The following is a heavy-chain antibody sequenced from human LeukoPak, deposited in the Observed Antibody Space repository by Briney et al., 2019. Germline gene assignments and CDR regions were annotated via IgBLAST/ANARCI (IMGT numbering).Heavy chain of an antibody. D-gene: IGHD3-22*01. J-gene: IGHJ4*02. CDR1: GGSISSYY. CDR3: AREAGGTYYYDSSGFFDY. Sequence: SETLSLTCAVSGGSISSYYWSWIRQPPGKGLEWIGYIYYTGSTNYNPSLKSRVTISVDTSKNQFSLKLSSVTAADTAVYYCAREAGGTYYYDSSGFFDYWGQGTLVTVSS. V-gene: IGHV4-59*01. CDR2: IYYTGST.